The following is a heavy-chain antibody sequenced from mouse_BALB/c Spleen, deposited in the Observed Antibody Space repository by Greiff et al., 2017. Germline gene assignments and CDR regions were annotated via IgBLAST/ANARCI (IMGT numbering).Heavy chain of an antibody. V-gene: IGHV2-6-7*01. CDR2: IWGDGST. CDR1: GFSLTGYG. J-gene: IGHJ2*01. Sequence: VQGVESGPGLVAPSQSLSITCTVSGFSLTGYGVNWVRQPPGKGLEWLGMIWGDGSTDYNSALKSRLSISKDNSKSQVFLKMNSLQTDDTARYYCARGYDYDDGFDYWGQGTTLTVSS. CDR3: ARGYDYDDGFDY. D-gene: IGHD2-4*01.